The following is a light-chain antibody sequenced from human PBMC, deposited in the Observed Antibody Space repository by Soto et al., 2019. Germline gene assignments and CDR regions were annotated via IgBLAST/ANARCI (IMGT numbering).Light chain of an antibody. V-gene: IGKV2-28*01. J-gene: IGKJ2*01. CDR2: LGS. CDR1: QSLLHSNGYNY. CDR3: MQALQPSYT. Sequence: DIVMTQSPLSLPVTPGEPASISCRSSQSLLHSNGYNYLDWYLQKPGQSPQLLIYLGSNRASGVPDRFSGSGSGTDFTLKISRVEAEDVGVYYCMQALQPSYTFGQGTKLETK.